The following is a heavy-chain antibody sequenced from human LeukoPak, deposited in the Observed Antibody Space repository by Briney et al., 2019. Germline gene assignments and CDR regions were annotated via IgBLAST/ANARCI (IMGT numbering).Heavy chain of an antibody. CDR1: GYTFTGYY. CDR3: ARKFGDSSSLEFDY. V-gene: IGHV1-2*02. D-gene: IGHD6-6*01. CDR2: INPNSGGT. Sequence: SSVKVSCKASGYTFTGYYMHWVRQAPAQGLEWMGWINPNSGGTNYAQNFKGRVTMTRDTSISTDYMELRSLRSDDTAVYYCARKFGDSSSLEFDYWGQGTLVTVSS. J-gene: IGHJ4*02.